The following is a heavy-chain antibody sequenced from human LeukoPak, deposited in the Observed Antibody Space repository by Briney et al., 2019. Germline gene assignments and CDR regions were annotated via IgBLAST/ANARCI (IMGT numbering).Heavy chain of an antibody. CDR1: GFTFSTYG. D-gene: IGHD3-22*01. CDR2: ISGDTKYT. J-gene: IGHJ4*02. V-gene: IGHV3-23*01. Sequence: PGGSLRLSCAASGFTFSTYGLTWVRQAPGKGLGWVSLISGDTKYTYYADSVKGRFTISRDNSKNTLFLQMNSLRAEDTAVYYCAKARGYSDYSGYRTFDYWGQGALVTVSS. CDR3: AKARGYSDYSGYRTFDY.